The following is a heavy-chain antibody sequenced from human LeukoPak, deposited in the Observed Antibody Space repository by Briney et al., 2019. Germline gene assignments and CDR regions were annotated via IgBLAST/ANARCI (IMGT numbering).Heavy chain of an antibody. Sequence: ETLSLTCAVYGGSFSGYYWSWVRQAPGKGLEWVSAISGSGGSTYYADSVKGRFTISRDNSKNTLYLQMNSLRVEDTAVYYCAKGGLGCSSTSCFDYWGQGTLVTVSS. J-gene: IGHJ4*02. V-gene: IGHV3-23*01. CDR2: ISGSGGST. D-gene: IGHD2-2*01. CDR1: GGSFSGYY. CDR3: AKGGLGCSSTSCFDY.